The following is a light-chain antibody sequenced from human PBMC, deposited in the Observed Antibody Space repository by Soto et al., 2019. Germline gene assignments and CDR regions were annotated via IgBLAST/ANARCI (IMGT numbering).Light chain of an antibody. J-gene: IGKJ1*01. CDR2: DVS. CDR3: HQHGSSRRT. V-gene: IGKV3-20*01. Sequence: DIVLTQSPGTLSLSPGERATLSCRASQSVSSNYLAWFQQKPGQAPRLLIYDVSTRAAGIPDRFSGSGSGTDSTLTISSLEPEDFAVYFCHQHGSSRRTFGQGTKVEIK. CDR1: QSVSSNY.